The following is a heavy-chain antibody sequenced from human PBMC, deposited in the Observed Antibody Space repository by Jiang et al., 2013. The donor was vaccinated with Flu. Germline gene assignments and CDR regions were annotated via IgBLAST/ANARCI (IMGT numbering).Heavy chain of an antibody. CDR1: GDSVSSNSAA. V-gene: IGHV6-1*01. J-gene: IGHJ6*02. Sequence: SQTLSLTCAISGDSVSSNSAAWNWIRQSPSRGLEWLGRTYYRSKWYNDYAVSVKSRITINPDTSKNQFSLQLNSVTPEDTAVYYCAGAGYSSGWSPEGYYYYGMDVWGQGTTVAVSS. CDR3: AGAGYSSGWSPEGYYYYGMDV. D-gene: IGHD6-19*01. CDR2: TYYRSKWYN.